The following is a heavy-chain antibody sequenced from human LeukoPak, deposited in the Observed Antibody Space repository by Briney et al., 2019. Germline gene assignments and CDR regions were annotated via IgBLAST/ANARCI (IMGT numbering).Heavy chain of an antibody. CDR2: IKQDGSGK. Sequence: GGSLRLSCAASGFTFSSYWMSWVRQAPGKGLEWVANIKQDGSGKYYVDSVKGRFTISRDNAKNSLYLQMNSLRAEDTAVYYCAREWGVAIPAAAFDYWGQGTLVTVSS. J-gene: IGHJ4*02. CDR3: AREWGVAIPAAAFDY. D-gene: IGHD2-2*01. CDR1: GFTFSSYW. V-gene: IGHV3-7*01.